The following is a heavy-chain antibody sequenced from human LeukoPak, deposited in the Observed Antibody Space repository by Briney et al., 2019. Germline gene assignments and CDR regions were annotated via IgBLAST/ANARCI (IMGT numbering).Heavy chain of an antibody. J-gene: IGHJ4*02. D-gene: IGHD5-18*01. CDR3: ARARWDRYSYGKHFPYLTN. Sequence: GSLRLSCAASGFTFSNYAMSWVRQAPGKGLEWIGEIKHSGSTNYNPSLKSRVTISVDTSKNQFSLKLSSVTAADTAVYYCARARWDRYSYGKHFPYLTNWGQGTLVTVSS. V-gene: IGHV4-34*01. CDR2: IKHSGST. CDR1: GFTFSNYA.